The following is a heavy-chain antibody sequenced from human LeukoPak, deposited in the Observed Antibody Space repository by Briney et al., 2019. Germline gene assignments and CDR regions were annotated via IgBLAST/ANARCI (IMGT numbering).Heavy chain of an antibody. V-gene: IGHV1-69*04. CDR2: IIPIFGIA. Sequence: SVKVSCKASGGTFSSYAFSWVRQAPAQGLEWMGRIIPIFGIANYAQKFQGRVTITADKSKSTAYMELSSLRSEDTAVYYFARVPLLLSPGDYAWFDPWGQGTLVTVSS. CDR3: ARVPLLLSPGDYAWFDP. J-gene: IGHJ5*02. CDR1: GGTFSSYA. D-gene: IGHD4-17*01.